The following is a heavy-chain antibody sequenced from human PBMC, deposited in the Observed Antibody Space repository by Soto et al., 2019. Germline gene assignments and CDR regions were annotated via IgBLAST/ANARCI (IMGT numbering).Heavy chain of an antibody. D-gene: IGHD4-17*01. V-gene: IGHV3-30-3*01. CDR1: GFTFSSNY. CDR3: ARDNYGDYVYYFDY. CDR2: ISYDGSNK. J-gene: IGHJ4*02. Sequence: GGSLRLSCAASGFTFSSNYMHWVRQAPGKGLEWVAVISYDGSNKYYADSVKGRFTISRDNSKNTLYLQMNSLRAEDTAVYYCARDNYGDYVYYFDYWGQGTLVTVSS.